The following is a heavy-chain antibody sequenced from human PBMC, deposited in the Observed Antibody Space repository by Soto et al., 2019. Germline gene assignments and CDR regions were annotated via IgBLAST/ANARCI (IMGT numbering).Heavy chain of an antibody. CDR1: GYTFTSYD. J-gene: IGHJ6*03. Sequence: QVQLVQSGAEVKKPGASVKVSCKASGYTFTSYDINWVRQSTGQGLEWMGWMNPNSGNTGYSQKFQGRGTMTRTTSISTAYMELSSLRSEDTAEYYCARVQTWQQLLANNYYYYYMDVWGKGTTVTVSS. CDR2: MNPNSGNT. CDR3: ARVQTWQQLLANNYYYYYMDV. D-gene: IGHD6-13*01. V-gene: IGHV1-8*01.